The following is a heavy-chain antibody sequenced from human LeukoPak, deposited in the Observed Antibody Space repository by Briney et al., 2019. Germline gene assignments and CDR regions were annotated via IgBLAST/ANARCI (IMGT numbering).Heavy chain of an antibody. Sequence: SETLSLTCTVSGGSISGYYCWIRQPPGKGLEWIGYISYTGYTNYSPSLKSRVTMSVDTSKNQLSLDLSSVTAADTAVYYCARVTAQTLTTYGFDPWGQGTLVTVSS. D-gene: IGHD2-21*02. CDR1: GGSISGYY. CDR3: ARVTAQTLTTYGFDP. CDR2: ISYTGYT. V-gene: IGHV4-59*01. J-gene: IGHJ5*02.